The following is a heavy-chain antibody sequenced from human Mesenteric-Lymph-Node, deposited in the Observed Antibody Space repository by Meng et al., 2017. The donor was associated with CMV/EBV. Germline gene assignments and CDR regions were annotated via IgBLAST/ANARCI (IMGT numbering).Heavy chain of an antibody. CDR1: GGSISSSSYY. J-gene: IGHJ5*02. V-gene: IGHV4-39*07. Sequence: SETLSLTCTVSGGSISSSSYYWGWIRQPPGKGLEWIGSIYYSGSTYYNPSLKSRVTISLDTSKNQFSLRLSSVTAADTAVYYCARDYSCSSSSCYQGIDPWGQGTLVTVSS. CDR2: IYYSGST. D-gene: IGHD2-2*01. CDR3: ARDYSCSSSSCYQGIDP.